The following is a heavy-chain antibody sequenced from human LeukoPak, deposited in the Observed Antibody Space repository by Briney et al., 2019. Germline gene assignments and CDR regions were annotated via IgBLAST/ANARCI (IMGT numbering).Heavy chain of an antibody. Sequence: GGSLRLSCTASGFTFSNYWMHWVRQAPGMGLVWVSRINGDGSVTTYADSVKGRFTISRDNAKNSLYLQMNSLRAEDTAVYYCAREVQLERPGFGKEGSAFDYWGQGTLVTVSS. D-gene: IGHD1-1*01. CDR3: AREVQLERPGFGKEGSAFDY. J-gene: IGHJ4*02. V-gene: IGHV3-74*01. CDR2: INGDGSVT. CDR1: GFTFSNYW.